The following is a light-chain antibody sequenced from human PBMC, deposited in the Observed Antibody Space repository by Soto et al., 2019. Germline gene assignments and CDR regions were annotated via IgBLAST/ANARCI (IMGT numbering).Light chain of an antibody. Sequence: DIQMTQSPSTLSASVGDIVTITCRASQSISSWLAWYQQKPGKAPRLLIYDASYLERGVPSRFSGSGSGTEFTLTISDLQPDDLATYYCQQYKSFWTFGQGTKVEI. CDR3: QQYKSFWT. CDR2: DAS. J-gene: IGKJ1*01. V-gene: IGKV1-5*01. CDR1: QSISSW.